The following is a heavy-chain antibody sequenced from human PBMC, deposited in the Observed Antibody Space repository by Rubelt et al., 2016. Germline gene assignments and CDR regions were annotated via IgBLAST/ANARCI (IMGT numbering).Heavy chain of an antibody. V-gene: IGHV3-9*01. CDR3: AEISERRGVFDI. CDR1: GFSFDDYA. D-gene: IGHD2-8*01. Sequence: RGRSLRLSCAASGFSFDDYAMHWVRQAPGKGLEWVSGITSKSGKTDYADSVKGRFTISRDNAKNSLSLQMDSLSGEDTALYYCAEISERRGVFDIWGQGTMVTVSS. J-gene: IGHJ3*02. CDR2: ITSKSGKT.